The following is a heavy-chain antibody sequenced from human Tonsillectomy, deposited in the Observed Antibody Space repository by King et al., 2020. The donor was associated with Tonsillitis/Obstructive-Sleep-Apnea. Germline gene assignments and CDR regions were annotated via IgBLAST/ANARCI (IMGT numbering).Heavy chain of an antibody. CDR2: SRSKPKSYTT. Sequence: VQLVESGGGLVQPGGSLRLSCAASGFTFSEHYVDWVRQAPGKGLEWVGRSRSKPKSYTTEYAASVKGRFTLSRDESNNTLYLQMNSLKTDDTAVYYCARTLLVQCRYYMDVWGRGTTVTVSS. D-gene: IGHD6-13*01. J-gene: IGHJ6*03. CDR1: GFTFSEHY. V-gene: IGHV3-72*01. CDR3: ARTLLVQCRYYMDV.